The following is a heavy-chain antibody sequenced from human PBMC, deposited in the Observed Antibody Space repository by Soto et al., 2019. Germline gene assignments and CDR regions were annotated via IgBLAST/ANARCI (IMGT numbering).Heavy chain of an antibody. CDR2: IYYSGST. V-gene: IGHV4-61*01. D-gene: IGHD2-15*01. Sequence: SETLSLTCTVSGGSVSSGSYYWSWIRQPPGKGLEWIGYIYYSGSTNYNPSLKSRVTISVDTSKNQFSLKLSSVTAADTAVYYCARVCGGSYQTDCDYWGQGTLVPVSS. CDR3: ARVCGGSYQTDCDY. CDR1: GGSVSSGSYY. J-gene: IGHJ4*02.